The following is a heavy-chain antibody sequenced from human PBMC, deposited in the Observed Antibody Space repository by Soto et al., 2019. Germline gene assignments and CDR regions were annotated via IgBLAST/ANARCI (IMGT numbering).Heavy chain of an antibody. J-gene: IGHJ6*02. CDR2: FDPEDGET. Sequence: ASVKVSCKVSGYTLTELSMHWARQAPGKGLEWMGGFDPEDGETIYAQKFQGRVTMTEDTSTDTAYMELSSLRSEDTAVYYCATAMAGGYGSGSYYRGPWYYRLNVWGQGTTVTVSS. D-gene: IGHD3-10*01. CDR1: GYTLTELS. V-gene: IGHV1-24*01. CDR3: ATAMAGGYGSGSYYRGPWYYRLNV.